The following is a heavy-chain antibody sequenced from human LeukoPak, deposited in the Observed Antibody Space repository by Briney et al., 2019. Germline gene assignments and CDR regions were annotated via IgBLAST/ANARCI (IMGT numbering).Heavy chain of an antibody. J-gene: IGHJ3*02. V-gene: IGHV3-7*01. CDR1: AFTFSSYW. Sequence: GGSLRLSCVAAAFTFSSYWMSWVRQAPGKGLGWVANIKKDGGEKYYVDSVKGRFTITRDNAKNSLYLQMNSLRAEDTAVYYCARGGSAAFDIWGQGTMVTVSS. CDR2: IKKDGGEK. CDR3: ARGGSAAFDI. D-gene: IGHD3-16*01.